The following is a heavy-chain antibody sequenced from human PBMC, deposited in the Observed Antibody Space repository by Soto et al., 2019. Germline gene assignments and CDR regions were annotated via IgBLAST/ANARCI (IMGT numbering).Heavy chain of an antibody. J-gene: IGHJ4*02. CDR2: IYYSGST. D-gene: IGHD6-13*01. CDR1: GGSISSGGYY. V-gene: IGHV4-31*03. Sequence: SETLSLTCTVSGGSISSGGYYWSWIRQHPGKGLEWIGYIYYSGSTYYNPSLKSRVTISVDTSKNQFSLKLSSVTAADTAVYYCARGYSSSWSLYYFDYWGQGTLVTV. CDR3: ARGYSSSWSLYYFDY.